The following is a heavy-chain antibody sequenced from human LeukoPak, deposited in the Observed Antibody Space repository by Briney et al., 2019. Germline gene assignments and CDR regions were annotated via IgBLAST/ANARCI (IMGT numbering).Heavy chain of an antibody. CDR2: ISSNGGST. V-gene: IGHV3-64*01. D-gene: IGHD2-2*02. Sequence: PGGSLRLSCAASGFTFSSYAMHWVRQAPGKGLEYVSAISSNGGSTYYANSVKGRFTISRDNSKNTLYLQMGSLRAEDMAVYYCARAYPVGWAFDIWGQGTMVTVSS. CDR1: GFTFSSYA. CDR3: ARAYPVGWAFDI. J-gene: IGHJ3*02.